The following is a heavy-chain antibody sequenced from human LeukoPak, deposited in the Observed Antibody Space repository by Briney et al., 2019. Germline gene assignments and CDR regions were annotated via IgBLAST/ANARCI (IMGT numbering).Heavy chain of an antibody. CDR1: GYTFTGYY. CDR3: ARDLSSGYYYFDY. J-gene: IGHJ4*02. CDR2: INPNSGGT. Sequence: ASVKVSCKASGYTFTGYYMHWVRQAPGQGLEWMVWINPNSGGTNYAQKFQGRVTMTRDTSISTAYMELSRLRSDDTAVYYCARDLSSGYYYFDYWGQGTLVTVSS. V-gene: IGHV1-2*02. D-gene: IGHD3-22*01.